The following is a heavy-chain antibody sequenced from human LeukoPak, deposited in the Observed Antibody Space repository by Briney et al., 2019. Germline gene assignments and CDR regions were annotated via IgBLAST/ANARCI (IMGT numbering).Heavy chain of an antibody. J-gene: IGHJ4*02. CDR3: ARGSYSGFGFDY. CDR2: VYSSGSA. Sequence: SETLSLTCTVSGGSVNSGAYYWSWIRQPPGKGLEWIGNVYSSGSAYYNPSLKSRVTISVDRSKNQFSLKLSSVTAADTAVYYCARGSYSGFGFDYWGQGTLVTVSS. D-gene: IGHD2-15*01. V-gene: IGHV4-39*07. CDR1: GGSVNSGAYY.